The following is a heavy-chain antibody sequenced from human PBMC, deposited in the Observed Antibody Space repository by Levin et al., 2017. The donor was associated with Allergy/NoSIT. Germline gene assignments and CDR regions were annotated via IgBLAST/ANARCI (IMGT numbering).Heavy chain of an antibody. Sequence: SVKVSCKASGGTFSSYAISWVRQAPGQGLEWMGRIIPILGIANYAQKFQGRVTITADKSTSTAYMELSSLRSEDTAVYYCARVIAAAGTYYYYYMDVWGKGTTVTVSS. CDR3: ARVIAAAGTYYYYYMDV. J-gene: IGHJ6*03. D-gene: IGHD6-13*01. V-gene: IGHV1-69*04. CDR2: IIPILGIA. CDR1: GGTFSSYA.